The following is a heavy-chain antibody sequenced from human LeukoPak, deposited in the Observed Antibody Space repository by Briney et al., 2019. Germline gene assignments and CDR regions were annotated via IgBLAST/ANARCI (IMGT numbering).Heavy chain of an antibody. V-gene: IGHV4-39*07. D-gene: IGHD6-6*01. CDR1: GVSIGSSRYY. J-gene: IGHJ4*02. CDR3: ARWMQLVRGFDY. Sequence: PSETLSLTCTVSGVSIGSSRYYWVWIRQPPGKGLEWIGSIYYSGSTYYNPSLKSRVTISVDTSKNQFSLKLSSVTAADTAMYYCARWMQLVRGFDYWGQGTLVPVSS. CDR2: IYYSGST.